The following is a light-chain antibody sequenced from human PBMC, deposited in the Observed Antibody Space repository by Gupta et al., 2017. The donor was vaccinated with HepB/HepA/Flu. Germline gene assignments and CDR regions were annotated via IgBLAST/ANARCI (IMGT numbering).Light chain of an antibody. Sequence: QMTQSPSTLSASVGDRVTIPCRASQSISSWLAWYQQKPGKAPKLLISKASSLESGVPSRFSGSASGTDFTLTISSLQPDDFATYYCQQYSRYSWTFGQGTKVEIK. J-gene: IGKJ1*01. CDR3: QQYSRYSWT. V-gene: IGKV1-5*03. CDR1: QSISSW. CDR2: KAS.